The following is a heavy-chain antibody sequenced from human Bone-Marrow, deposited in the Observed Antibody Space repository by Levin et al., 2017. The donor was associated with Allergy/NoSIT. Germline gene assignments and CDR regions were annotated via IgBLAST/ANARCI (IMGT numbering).Heavy chain of an antibody. D-gene: IGHD1-7*01. CDR2: FNPEDGEI. CDR1: GHTLSELS. CDR3: ATGRTYNSNYRYY. J-gene: IGHJ4*02. V-gene: IGHV1-24*01. Sequence: GESLKISCKVSGHTLSELSMHWVRQAPGKGPEWMGGFNPEDGEIIFAQKFQGRVSVTEDTSTDTAYMELSSLRSEDTAVYYCATGRTYNSNYRYYWGQGTLVTVSS.